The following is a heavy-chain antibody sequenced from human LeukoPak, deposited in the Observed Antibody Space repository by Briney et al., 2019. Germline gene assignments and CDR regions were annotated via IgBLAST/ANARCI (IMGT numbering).Heavy chain of an antibody. CDR2: IYYSGST. Sequence: PSETLSLTCTVSGGSISSSSYYWGWIRQPPGMGLEWIGSIYYSGSTYYNPSLKSRVTISVDTSKNQFSLKLSSVTAADTAVYYCARGITSDYWGQGTLVTVSS. CDR3: ARGITSDY. CDR1: GGSISSSSYY. J-gene: IGHJ4*02. D-gene: IGHD3-10*01. V-gene: IGHV4-39*07.